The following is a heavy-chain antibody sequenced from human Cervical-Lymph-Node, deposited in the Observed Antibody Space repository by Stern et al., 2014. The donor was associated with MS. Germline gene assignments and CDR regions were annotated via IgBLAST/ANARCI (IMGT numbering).Heavy chain of an antibody. CDR2: IYSDGST. CDR1: GGSMSSKY. J-gene: IGHJ5*01. V-gene: IGHV4-59*01. D-gene: IGHD1-26*01. CDR3: ARVTGRGTRQNWFDS. Sequence: QVQLQESGPGLVKPSETVSLTCTVSGGSMSSKYWNWIRQPPGKGLEWSGYIYSDGSTNYNPSLKSRVIISLDTPTNQFSLSLTSVTAADTAVYYCARVTGRGTRQNWFDSWGQGTLVTVSS.